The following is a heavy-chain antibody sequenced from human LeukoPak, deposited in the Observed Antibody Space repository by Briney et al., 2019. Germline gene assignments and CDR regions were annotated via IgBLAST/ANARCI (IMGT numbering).Heavy chain of an antibody. CDR3: ARLSIDIVVVPAATLTAIFDY. D-gene: IGHD2-2*01. J-gene: IGHJ4*02. V-gene: IGHV3-73*01. Sequence: YAASVKGRFTITRDDSENTAYLQMNSLKTEDTAVYYCARLSIDIVVVPAATLTAIFDYWGQGTLVTVSS.